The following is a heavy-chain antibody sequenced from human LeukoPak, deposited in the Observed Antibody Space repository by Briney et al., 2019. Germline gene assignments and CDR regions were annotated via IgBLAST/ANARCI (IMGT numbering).Heavy chain of an antibody. CDR1: GLTFSDYE. Sequence: GGSLRLSCSASGLTFSDYEMHWVRQAPGKGLEWVSYISSSGVTIHYADSVKGRFTISRDNAKNSLYPQMNSLRVEDTGIYYCARGLYATWGQGTLVTVSS. V-gene: IGHV3-48*03. CDR2: ISSSGVTI. D-gene: IGHD2-8*01. CDR3: ARGLYAT. J-gene: IGHJ5*02.